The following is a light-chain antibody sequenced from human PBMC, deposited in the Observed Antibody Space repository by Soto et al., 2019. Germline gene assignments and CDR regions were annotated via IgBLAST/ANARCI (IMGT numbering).Light chain of an antibody. J-gene: IGLJ1*01. CDR2: EVN. CDR3: SSYAGSSNV. Sequence: QSALTQPPSASGSPGQSVAISCTGTSSDVGGYNYVSWYQQHPGKAPKLMIYEVNKRPSGVPDRFSGSKSGNTAYLTVCGLQAEDEADYYCSSYAGSSNVFGTGTKLTVL. CDR1: SSDVGGYNY. V-gene: IGLV2-8*01.